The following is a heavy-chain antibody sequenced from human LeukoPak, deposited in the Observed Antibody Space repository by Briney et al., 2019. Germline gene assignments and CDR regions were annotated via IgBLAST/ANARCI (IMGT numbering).Heavy chain of an antibody. CDR1: GGTFNSYA. D-gene: IGHD4-17*01. CDR3: ARDTVTTEYYFDY. V-gene: IGHV1-69*05. J-gene: IGHJ4*02. Sequence: GSSVKVSCKASGGTFNSYAISWVRQAPGQGLEWMGRIIPIFGTANYAQKFQGRVTITTDESTSTAYMELSSLRSEDTAVYYCARDTVTTEYYFDYWGQGTLVTVSS. CDR2: IIPIFGTA.